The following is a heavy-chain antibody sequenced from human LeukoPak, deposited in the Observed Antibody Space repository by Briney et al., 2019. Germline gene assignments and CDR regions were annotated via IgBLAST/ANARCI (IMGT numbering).Heavy chain of an antibody. CDR1: GGAFSIYT. D-gene: IGHD3-22*01. CDR3: ARSQFIDYYDSSGYYY. J-gene: IGHJ4*02. CDR2: IIPIFGTA. Sequence: SVKVSCNASGGAFSIYTISWVRQAPGQGLEWMGGIIPIFGTANYAQKFQGRVTITTDKSTSTDYMELRSLRSEDTAVYCCARSQFIDYYDSSGYYYWGQGTLVSVSS. V-gene: IGHV1-69*05.